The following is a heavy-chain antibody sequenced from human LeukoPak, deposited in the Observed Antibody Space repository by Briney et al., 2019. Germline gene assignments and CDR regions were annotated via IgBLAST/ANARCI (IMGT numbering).Heavy chain of an antibody. V-gene: IGHV1-8*01. D-gene: IGHD3-3*01. CDR1: GYTFTSYD. Sequence: ASVKVSCKASGYTFTSYDINWVRQATGQGLEWMGWMNPNSGNTGYAQKFQGRVTMTRNTSISTAYMELSSLRSEDTAVYYCARTGGGDFWRGYYTGSFDYWGQGTLVTVSS. CDR2: MNPNSGNT. J-gene: IGHJ4*02. CDR3: ARTGGGDFWRGYYTGSFDY.